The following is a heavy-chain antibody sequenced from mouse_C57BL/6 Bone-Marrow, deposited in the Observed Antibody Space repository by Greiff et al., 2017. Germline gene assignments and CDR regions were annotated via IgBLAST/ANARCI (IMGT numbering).Heavy chain of an antibody. J-gene: IGHJ2*01. Sequence: QVQLQQSGAELARPGASVKLSCKASGYTFTSYGISWVKQRTGQGLEWIGEIYPRRGNTYYNEKFKGKATLTADKSSSTAYMELRSLTSEDSAVYFCARSPYYYGSSYGGYWGQGTTLTVSS. CDR1: GYTFTSYG. V-gene: IGHV1-81*01. CDR2: IYPRRGNT. CDR3: ARSPYYYGSSYGGY. D-gene: IGHD1-1*01.